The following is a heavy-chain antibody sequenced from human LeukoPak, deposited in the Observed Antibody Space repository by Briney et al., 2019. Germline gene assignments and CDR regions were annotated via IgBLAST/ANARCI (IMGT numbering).Heavy chain of an antibody. CDR2: INHSGST. CDR1: GGSSSGYY. J-gene: IGHJ4*02. CDR3: ARTLWFINYFDY. D-gene: IGHD3-10*01. Sequence: SETLSLTCAVYGGSSSGYYWSWIRQPPGKGLEWIGEINHSGSTNYNPSLKSRVTISVDTSKNQFSLKLSFVTAADTAVYYCARTLWFINYFDYWGQGTLVTVSS. V-gene: IGHV4-34*01.